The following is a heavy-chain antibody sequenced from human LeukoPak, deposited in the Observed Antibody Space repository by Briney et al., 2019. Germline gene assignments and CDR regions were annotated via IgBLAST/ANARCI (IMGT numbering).Heavy chain of an antibody. CDR1: GGSLSSHY. J-gene: IGHJ4*02. CDR3: ARFSSGCSTSSCYLTY. D-gene: IGHD2-2*01. V-gene: IGHV4-59*11. Sequence: SETLSLTCSVSGGSLSSHYWSWIRQPPGKGLELIGHIHDTGSTFYNPSLRGRVTISLGTSNNQFSLKLTSVTAADTAVYYCARFSSGCSTSSCYLTYWGQGTLVTVS. CDR2: IHDTGST.